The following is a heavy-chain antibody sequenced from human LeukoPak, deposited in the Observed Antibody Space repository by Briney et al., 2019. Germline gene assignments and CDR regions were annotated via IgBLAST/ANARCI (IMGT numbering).Heavy chain of an antibody. CDR1: GGSFSGYY. Sequence: SETLSLTCAVYGGSFSGYYWSWIRQPPGKGLEWIGSIYYSGSTYYNPSLKSRVTISVDTSKNQFSLKLSSVTAADTAVYYCARVYYYDSSGYYRLAAFFDYWGQGTLVTVSS. D-gene: IGHD3-22*01. CDR2: IYYSGST. J-gene: IGHJ4*02. CDR3: ARVYYYDSSGYYRLAAFFDY. V-gene: IGHV4-34*01.